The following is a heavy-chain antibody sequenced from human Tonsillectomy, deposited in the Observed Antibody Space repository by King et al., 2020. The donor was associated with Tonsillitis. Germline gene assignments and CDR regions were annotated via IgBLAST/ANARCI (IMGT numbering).Heavy chain of an antibody. CDR3: ARDPTHYDFWSGYDYYYMDV. V-gene: IGHV3-48*03. J-gene: IGHJ6*03. CDR1: GFTFSSYE. D-gene: IGHD3-3*01. CDR2: ISSSGSTI. Sequence: VQLVQSGGGLVQPGGSLRLSCAASGFTFSSYEMNWVRQAPGKGLEWVSYISSSGSTIYYEDSVKGRITISRDNAKNSLYLQMNILSAEDTAVYYCARDPTHYDFWSGYDYYYMDVWGKGTTVTVSS.